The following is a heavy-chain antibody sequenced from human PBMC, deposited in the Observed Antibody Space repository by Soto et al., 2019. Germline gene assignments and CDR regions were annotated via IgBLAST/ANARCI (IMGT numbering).Heavy chain of an antibody. V-gene: IGHV3-23*01. CDR1: GFTLGSYA. J-gene: IGHJ4*02. Sequence: EVQMLESGGGLVQPGGSLRLSCAASGFTLGSYATSWVRQAPGKGLEWVSGISTSGHNTYYADSVQSRFTISRDNSKSTLYLQMNSLRAEDTDVYYCAKALGEYLYFFDYWGQGILVTVSS. CDR3: AKALGEYLYFFDY. CDR2: ISTSGHNT. D-gene: IGHD3-10*01.